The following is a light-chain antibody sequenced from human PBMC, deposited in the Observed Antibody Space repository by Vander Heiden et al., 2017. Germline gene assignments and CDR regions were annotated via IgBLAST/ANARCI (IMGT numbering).Light chain of an antibody. V-gene: IGKV3-15*01. J-gene: IGKJ1*01. Sequence: PTPAAAAAGACRSRPSSASQSASNDLAWYQQKPGQAPRLLIHGGSNRATGIPARISGSGSGTEFTLNISRVQAEDFGVYYCKQCQKWPNTFGQGTKLEIK. CDR2: GGS. CDR3: KQCQKWPNT. CDR1: QSASND.